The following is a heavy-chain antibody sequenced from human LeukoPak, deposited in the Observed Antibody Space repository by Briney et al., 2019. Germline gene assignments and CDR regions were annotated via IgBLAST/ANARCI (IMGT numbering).Heavy chain of an antibody. CDR1: GGSISSYY. CDR3: VGDSDAFDI. D-gene: IGHD2-21*02. Sequence: PSETLSLTCTVSGGSISSYYWSWIRQPPGKGLEWIGSIYYSGSTYYNPSLKSRVTISVDTSKNQFSLKLSSVTAADTAVYYCVGDSDAFDIWGQGTMVTVSS. V-gene: IGHV4-59*05. J-gene: IGHJ3*02. CDR2: IYYSGST.